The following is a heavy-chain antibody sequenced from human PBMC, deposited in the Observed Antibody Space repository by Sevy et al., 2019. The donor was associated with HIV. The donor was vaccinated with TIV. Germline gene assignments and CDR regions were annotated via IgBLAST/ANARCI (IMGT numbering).Heavy chain of an antibody. CDR2: ISGSGSGSST. J-gene: IGHJ4*02. CDR1: GFTSTTCA. D-gene: IGHD4-17*01. Sequence: GGSLRLSCAASGFTSTTCAMNWVRQAPGKGLEWVSGISGSGSGSSTYYADSVKGRFTISRHNSKNTLYLRMNSLRAEDTAVYYCAKSEGRATGLLECWGQGTLVTVS. CDR3: AKSEGRATGLLEC. V-gene: IGHV3-23*01.